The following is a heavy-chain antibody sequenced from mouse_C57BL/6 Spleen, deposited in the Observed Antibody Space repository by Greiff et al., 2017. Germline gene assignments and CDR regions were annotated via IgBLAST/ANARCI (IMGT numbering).Heavy chain of an antibody. J-gene: IGHJ4*01. CDR1: GYSFTDYY. CDR3: AQGEGHYEGYYAMDY. V-gene: IGHV1-39*01. CDR2: INPNYGTT. D-gene: IGHD2-1*01. Sequence: VQLQQSGPELVKPGASVKISCKASGYSFTDYYMNWVKQSNGKSLEWIGVINPNYGTTSYNQKFKGKATLTVDQSSSTAYMQLNSLTSEDSAVXYCAQGEGHYEGYYAMDYWGQGTSVTVSS.